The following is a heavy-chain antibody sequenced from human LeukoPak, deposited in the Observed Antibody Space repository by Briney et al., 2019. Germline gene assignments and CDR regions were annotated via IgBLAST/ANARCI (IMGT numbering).Heavy chain of an antibody. CDR1: GFTFDDYA. CDR3: AKGTCSSTSCYFDY. Sequence: GGSLRLSCAASGFTFDDYAMHWVRQAPGKGLEWVSSISWNSGSIGYADSVKGRFTISRDNAKNSLYLQMNSLRAEDMALYYCAKGTCSSTSCYFDYWGQGTLVTVSP. V-gene: IGHV3-9*03. J-gene: IGHJ4*02. CDR2: ISWNSGSI. D-gene: IGHD2-2*01.